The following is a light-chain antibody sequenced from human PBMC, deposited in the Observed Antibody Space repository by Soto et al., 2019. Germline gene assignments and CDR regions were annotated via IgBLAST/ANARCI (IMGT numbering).Light chain of an antibody. V-gene: IGKV3-15*01. Sequence: EIVMTQSPATLSVSPGEGATLSCRASQTISSNLAWFQQKPGQAPRLLIYGASIGATGIPARFSGSGSGTEFTLTISSLQSEDFAVYYCQQYNNRPPYTFGQGTKLEIK. J-gene: IGKJ2*01. CDR1: QTISSN. CDR3: QQYNNRPPYT. CDR2: GAS.